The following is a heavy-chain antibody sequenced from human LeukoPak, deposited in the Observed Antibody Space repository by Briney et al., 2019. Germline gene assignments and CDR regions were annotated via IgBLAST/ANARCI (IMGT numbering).Heavy chain of an antibody. J-gene: IGHJ4*02. CDR2: ISYDGSKQ. D-gene: IGHD3-22*01. V-gene: IGHV3-30*04. CDR3: AKDPTHYRVWDYYETIGLSY. CDR1: GFTFSSSA. Sequence: GGSLRLSCTASGFTFSSSAMHWVRQAPGKGLEWVAVISYDGSKQYYADSVKGRFTISRDNSKNTLNLQMNSLRAEDTAVYYCAKDPTHYRVWDYYETIGLSYWGQGTLVTVSS.